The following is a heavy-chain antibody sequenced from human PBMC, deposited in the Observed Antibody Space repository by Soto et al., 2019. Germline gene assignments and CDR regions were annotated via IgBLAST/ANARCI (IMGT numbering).Heavy chain of an antibody. Sequence: GGSLRLSCAASGFTFSSYWMSWVRQAPGKGLEWVANIKQDGSEKYYVDSVKGRFTISRDNAKNSLYLQMNSLRAEDTAVYYCARALSPELRYFDWLLSSLYFYYGMDVWGQGTTVTVSS. J-gene: IGHJ6*02. D-gene: IGHD3-9*01. V-gene: IGHV3-7*01. CDR3: ARALSPELRYFDWLLSSLYFYYGMDV. CDR2: IKQDGSEK. CDR1: GFTFSSYW.